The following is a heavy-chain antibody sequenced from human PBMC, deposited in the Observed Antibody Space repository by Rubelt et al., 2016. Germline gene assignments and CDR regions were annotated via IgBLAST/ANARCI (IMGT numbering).Heavy chain of an antibody. J-gene: IGHJ4*02. D-gene: IGHD3-10*01. Sequence: AASGFTFSSYSMNWVRQAPGKGLEWVSSISSSSSYIYYADSVKGRFTISRDNAKNSLYLQMNSLRAEDTAVYYCARDMGSGPFDYWGQGSLVTVSS. V-gene: IGHV3-21*01. CDR2: ISSSSSYI. CDR3: ARDMGSGPFDY. CDR1: GFTFSSYS.